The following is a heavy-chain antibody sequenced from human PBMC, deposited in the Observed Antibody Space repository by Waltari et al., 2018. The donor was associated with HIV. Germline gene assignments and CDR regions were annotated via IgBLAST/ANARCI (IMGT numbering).Heavy chain of an antibody. CDR3: AKNPLSGEGYFDY. D-gene: IGHD2-15*01. CDR2: IWYDGSNT. Sequence: QVQLVESGGGVVQPGRSLRLSCAASGFPFSSFAMHWVRQAPGKGLEWVAVIWYDGSNTYYADSVKGRFTISRDNSKNTLYLQMSSLRAEDTAMYYCAKNPLSGEGYFDYWGQGTLVTVSS. V-gene: IGHV3-30*18. J-gene: IGHJ4*02. CDR1: GFPFSSFA.